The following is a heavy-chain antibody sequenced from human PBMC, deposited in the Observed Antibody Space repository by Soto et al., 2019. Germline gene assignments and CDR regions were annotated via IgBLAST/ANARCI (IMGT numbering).Heavy chain of an antibody. CDR2: IYYTGST. CDR3: ASSYSNFGAGFDP. Sequence: SETLSLTCTVSGGSISNSYWSWIRQPPGKGLEWIGYIYYTGSTNYNPSFKSRLTISVDTSKNQFSLKLSSVTAADTAVYYCASSYSNFGAGFDPWGQGTLVTVSS. V-gene: IGHV4-59*08. D-gene: IGHD4-4*01. J-gene: IGHJ5*02. CDR1: GGSISNSY.